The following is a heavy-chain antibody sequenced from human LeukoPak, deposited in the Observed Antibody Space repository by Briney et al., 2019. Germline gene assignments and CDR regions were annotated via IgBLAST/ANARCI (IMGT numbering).Heavy chain of an antibody. CDR3: ASSAAGGVIVITFDY. V-gene: IGHV1-69*04. D-gene: IGHD3-16*02. Sequence: ASVKVSCKASGGTFSSYAISWVRQAPGQGLEWMGRIIPILGIANYAQKFQGRVTITADKSTSTAYMELSSLRSEDTAVYYCASSAAGGVIVITFDYWGQGTLVTVSS. CDR2: IIPILGIA. CDR1: GGTFSSYA. J-gene: IGHJ4*02.